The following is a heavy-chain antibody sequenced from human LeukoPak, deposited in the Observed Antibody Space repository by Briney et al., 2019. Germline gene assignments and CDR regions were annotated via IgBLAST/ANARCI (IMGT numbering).Heavy chain of an antibody. CDR2: ISSSGTTI. CDR3: ATDFDY. CDR1: GFTVSNNY. J-gene: IGHJ4*02. Sequence: PGGSLRLSCAAPGFTVSNNYMTWVRQAPGKGLEWVSKISSSGTTIYYTDSVKGRFTISSDNAKNSLYLQMNSLRAEDTAVYYCATDFDYWGQGTLVTVSS. V-gene: IGHV3-11*04.